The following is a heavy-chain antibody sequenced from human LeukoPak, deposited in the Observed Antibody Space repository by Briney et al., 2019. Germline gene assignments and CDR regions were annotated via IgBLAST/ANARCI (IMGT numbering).Heavy chain of an antibody. CDR1: GFTFSSYA. CDR2: ISPSGGVT. D-gene: IGHD3-10*01. Sequence: GGSLRLSCAASGFTFSSYAMSWVRQAPGKGLEWVSSISPSGGVTFYSDSVRGRFTISRDYSKDTLFLQMNSLRAEDTALYYCAKAHVPTMIRGVVSSDWGQGTLVTVSS. CDR3: AKAHVPTMIRGVVSSD. J-gene: IGHJ4*02. V-gene: IGHV3-23*01.